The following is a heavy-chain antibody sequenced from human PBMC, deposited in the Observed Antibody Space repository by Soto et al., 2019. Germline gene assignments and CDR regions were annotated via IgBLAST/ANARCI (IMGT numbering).Heavy chain of an antibody. J-gene: IGHJ4*02. V-gene: IGHV4-34*01. CDR1: GGSFSGYY. D-gene: IGHD2-8*02. CDR2: INHSGST. Sequence: QVQLQQWGAGLLKPSETLSLTCAVYGGSFSGYYWTWIRQPPGTGLEWIGEINHSGSTNYNPSLKSRVTISVETSKNQFSLKLNSVTAADTAVYYCARDKITGLFDYWGQGTLVTVSS. CDR3: ARDKITGLFDY.